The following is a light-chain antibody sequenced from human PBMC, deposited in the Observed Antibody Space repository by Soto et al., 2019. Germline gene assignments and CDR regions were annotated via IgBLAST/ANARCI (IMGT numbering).Light chain of an antibody. CDR3: QQRKRYPIT. CDR1: QDINTY. CDR2: AAS. Sequence: DIQLTQSPSFLSASVGDRVTITCRASQDINTYLAWYQQKPGKAPKLLIFAASTLQNGVPSRFSGSGSGTEFTVTITSLQPEDLATYYCQQRKRYPITFGQGTRLEIK. V-gene: IGKV1-9*01. J-gene: IGKJ5*01.